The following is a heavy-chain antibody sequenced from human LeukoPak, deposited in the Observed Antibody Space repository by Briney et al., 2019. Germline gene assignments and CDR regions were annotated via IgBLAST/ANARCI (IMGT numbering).Heavy chain of an antibody. J-gene: IGHJ4*02. CDR1: GGSISSSRSY. CDR2: SSSSGTT. D-gene: IGHD1-1*01. Sequence: PSETLSLTCTVSGGSISSSRSYWGWIRQSPGKGLEWIGSSSSSGTTYYNPSLKNRVTMSLDTPNNQFSLRLTSLTAADTAVYYCAGVGSSINWFFYWGQGTLVTVSS. V-gene: IGHV4-39*07. CDR3: AGVGSSINWFFY.